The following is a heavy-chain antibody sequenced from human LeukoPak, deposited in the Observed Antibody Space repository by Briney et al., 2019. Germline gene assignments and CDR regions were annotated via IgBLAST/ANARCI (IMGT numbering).Heavy chain of an antibody. CDR3: ARDRGAVTDVFDY. J-gene: IGHJ4*02. CDR1: GFTFSNAW. Sequence: GGSLRLSCAASGFTFSNAWMSWVRQAPGKGLEWVSYIRSSGTTIHYADSVKGRFTISRDNAKNSLYLQMNSLRAEDTAVYYCARDRGAVTDVFDYWGQGTLVTVSS. V-gene: IGHV3-11*04. CDR2: IRSSGTTI. D-gene: IGHD6-19*01.